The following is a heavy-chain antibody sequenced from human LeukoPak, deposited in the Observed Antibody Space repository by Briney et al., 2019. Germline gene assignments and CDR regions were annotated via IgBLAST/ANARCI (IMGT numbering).Heavy chain of an antibody. CDR1: GFTFTTYA. J-gene: IGHJ4*02. CDR3: AIGPPYGGYSD. Sequence: PGGSLRLSCAASGFTFTTYAMTWVHQAPGKGPEWVSTINGSGGRTYYADSLKGRFTISRDNSKNTVYLQMNSLRAEDTAVFYCAIGPPYGGYSDWGQGTLVTVSS. CDR2: INGSGGRT. V-gene: IGHV3-23*01. D-gene: IGHD5-12*01.